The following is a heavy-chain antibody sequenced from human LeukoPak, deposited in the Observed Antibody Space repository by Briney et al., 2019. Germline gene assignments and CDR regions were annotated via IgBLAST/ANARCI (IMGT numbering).Heavy chain of an antibody. Sequence: GGSLRLSCTASGFTFSSYAMNWVRQAPGKGLQWVSVIYSGGSTFYADSVKGRFTISRDNSKNTLYLQMNSLRAEDTAVYYCARGLPGAVALDYWGQGTLVTVSS. V-gene: IGHV3-66*01. D-gene: IGHD6-19*01. CDR3: ARGLPGAVALDY. J-gene: IGHJ4*02. CDR2: IYSGGST. CDR1: GFTFSSYA.